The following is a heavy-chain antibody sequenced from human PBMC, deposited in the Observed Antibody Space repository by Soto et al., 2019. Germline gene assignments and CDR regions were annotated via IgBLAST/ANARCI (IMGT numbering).Heavy chain of an antibody. CDR3: AKPPEYDFWSGPIIPNWFDP. V-gene: IGHV3-23*01. CDR2: ISGSGGST. D-gene: IGHD3-3*01. J-gene: IGHJ5*02. CDR1: GFTFSSFA. Sequence: PGGSLRLSCAAFGFTFSSFAMSWVRQAPGKGLEWVSAISGSGGSTYYADSVKGRFTIARDNSKNTLYLQMNSLRAEDTAVYYCAKPPEYDFWSGPIIPNWFDPWGQGTLVTSPQ.